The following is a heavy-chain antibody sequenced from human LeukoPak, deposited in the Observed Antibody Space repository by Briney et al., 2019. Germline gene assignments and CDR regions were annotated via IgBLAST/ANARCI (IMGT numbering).Heavy chain of an antibody. CDR1: GFTVTDYA. D-gene: IGHD1-26*01. J-gene: IGHJ4*02. CDR3: AKDRSIGTYYTFDH. Sequence: GGSLRLSCAASGFTVTDYAMTWVRQAPGKGLEWVSSISVSGGMTYYADSVKGRFTVSRDNSKNSLYLQMNSLTAADTAVYYCAKDRSIGTYYTFDHWGQGTLVTVSS. V-gene: IGHV3-23*01. CDR2: ISVSGGMT.